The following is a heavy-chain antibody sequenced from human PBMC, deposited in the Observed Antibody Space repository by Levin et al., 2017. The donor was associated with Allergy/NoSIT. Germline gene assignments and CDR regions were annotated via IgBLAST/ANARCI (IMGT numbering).Heavy chain of an antibody. Sequence: GGSLRPSCAASGFTSGGLAMHWVRQASGKGREWVGRIRSKANSYATAYAASVKGRFTISRDDSKNTAYLQMNSLKTEDTAVYYCTSGDYGDYDYYYYMDVWGKGTTVTVSS. J-gene: IGHJ6*03. D-gene: IGHD4-17*01. CDR2: IRSKANSYAT. V-gene: IGHV3-73*01. CDR3: TSGDYGDYDYYYYMDV. CDR1: GFTSGGLA.